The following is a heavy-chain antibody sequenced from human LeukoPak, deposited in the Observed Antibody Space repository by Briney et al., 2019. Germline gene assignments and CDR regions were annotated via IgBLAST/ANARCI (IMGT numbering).Heavy chain of an antibody. CDR2: INPDGSGK. CDR1: GFTLSTYW. J-gene: IGHJ4*02. CDR3: ASWGGGGNS. Sequence: GGSLRLSWEASGFTLSTYWMNWVRQVPGKGLDWVAIINPDGSGKRYLDSVKGRFTIASDNPDNSLSLQMNSLRAEDTGVYYCASWGGGGNSWGQGTLVTVSS. V-gene: IGHV3-7*01. D-gene: IGHD3-16*01.